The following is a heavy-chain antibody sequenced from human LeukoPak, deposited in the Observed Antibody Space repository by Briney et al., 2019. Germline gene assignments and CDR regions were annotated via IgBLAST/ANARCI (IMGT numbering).Heavy chain of an antibody. J-gene: IGHJ4*02. D-gene: IGHD3-22*01. Sequence: SETLSLTCTVSGGSISSSTYSWGWIRQPPGKGLEWIGTIYYSGSTYYNPSLKSRVIISVDTSKSQFSLKLSSVTAADTAVYYCARLGTTPNYYDTSGYDYWGQGTLVTVSS. CDR1: GGSISSSTYS. V-gene: IGHV4-39*01. CDR3: ARLGTTPNYYDTSGYDY. CDR2: IYYSGST.